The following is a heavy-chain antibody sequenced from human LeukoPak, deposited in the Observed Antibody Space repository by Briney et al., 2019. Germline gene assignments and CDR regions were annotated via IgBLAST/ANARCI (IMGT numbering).Heavy chain of an antibody. D-gene: IGHD6-13*01. CDR2: ISWNSGSI. J-gene: IGHJ6*02. V-gene: IGHV3-9*01. CDR3: AKGAAGTMYYYGMDV. CDR1: GFTFDDYA. Sequence: GRSLRLSCAASGFTFDDYAMHWVRQAPGKGLEWVTGISWNSGSIGYADSVKGRFTISRDNAKNSLYLQMNSLRAEDTALYYCAKGAAGTMYYYGMDVWGQGTTVTVSS.